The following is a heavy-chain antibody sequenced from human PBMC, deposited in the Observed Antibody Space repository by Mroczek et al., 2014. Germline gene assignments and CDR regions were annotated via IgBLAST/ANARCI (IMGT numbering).Heavy chain of an antibody. CDR2: IWYDGSNK. D-gene: IGHD2-2*01. V-gene: IGHV3-33*01. CDR3: AGDLRYCSSTSCQPKGWFDP. J-gene: IGHJ5*02. CDR1: GFTFSSYG. Sequence: ESGGGVVQPGRSLRLSCAASGFTFSSYGMHWVRQAPGKGLEWVAVIWYDGSNKYYADSVKGRFTISRDNSKNTLYLQMNSLRAEDTAVYYCAGDLRYCSSTSCQPKGWFDPWGQETLVTVSS.